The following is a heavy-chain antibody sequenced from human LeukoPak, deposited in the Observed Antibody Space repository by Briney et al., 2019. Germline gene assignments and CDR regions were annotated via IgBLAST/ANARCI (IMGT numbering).Heavy chain of an antibody. V-gene: IGHV1-2*02. Sequence: WASVKVSCKASGYTFTGYYMHWVRQAPGRGLEWMGWINPNSGGTNYAQKFQGRVTMTRDTSISTAYMELSRLRSDDTAVYYCARAGVYYDILTGYTFKGMDVWGQGTTVTVSS. CDR2: INPNSGGT. D-gene: IGHD3-9*01. CDR3: ARAGVYYDILTGYTFKGMDV. CDR1: GYTFTGYY. J-gene: IGHJ6*02.